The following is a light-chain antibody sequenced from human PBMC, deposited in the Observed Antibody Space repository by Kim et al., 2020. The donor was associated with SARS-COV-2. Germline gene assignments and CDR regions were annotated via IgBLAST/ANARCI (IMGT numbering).Light chain of an antibody. V-gene: IGKV3-20*01. CDR1: QSVTSSY. J-gene: IGKJ2*01. CDR3: QQYGSSPYT. Sequence: WSPGERATLSCRASQSVTSSYLAWYQQKPGQAPRLLMYGASTRATGIPDRFSGSGSGTDFRLTISRLDPEDFAVYFCQQYGSSPYTFGQGTKLEI. CDR2: GAS.